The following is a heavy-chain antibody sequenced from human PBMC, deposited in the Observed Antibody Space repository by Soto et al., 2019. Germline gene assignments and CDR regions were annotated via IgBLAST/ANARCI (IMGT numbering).Heavy chain of an antibody. CDR1: GFTFSSYA. D-gene: IGHD2-15*01. V-gene: IGHV3-64*02. CDR3: ARAGGKFPGYGMDV. CDR2: ISSNGGST. J-gene: IGHJ6*02. Sequence: EVQLVESGEGLVQPGGSLRLSCAASGFTFSSYAMHWVRQAPGKGLEYVSAISSNGGSTYYADSVKGRFTISRDNSKNTLYLQMGSLRAEDMAVYYCARAGGKFPGYGMDVWGQGTTVTVSS.